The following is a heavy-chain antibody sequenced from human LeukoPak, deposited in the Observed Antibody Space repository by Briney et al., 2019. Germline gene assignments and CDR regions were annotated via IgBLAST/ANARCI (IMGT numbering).Heavy chain of an antibody. Sequence: EASVKVSCKASGGTFSSYAISWVRQAPGQGLEWMGGIIPIFGTANYAQKFRGRVTITADESTSTAYMELSSLRSEDTAVYYCARSVLRYFDWLARDYYYYGMDVWGQGTTVTVSS. D-gene: IGHD3-9*01. CDR3: ARSVLRYFDWLARDYYYYGMDV. V-gene: IGHV1-69*13. CDR2: IIPIFGTA. CDR1: GGTFSSYA. J-gene: IGHJ6*02.